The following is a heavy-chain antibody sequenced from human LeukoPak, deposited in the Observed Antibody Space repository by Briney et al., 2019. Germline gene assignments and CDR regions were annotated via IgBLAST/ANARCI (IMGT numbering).Heavy chain of an antibody. Sequence: SETLSLTCTVSGGSISSYYWSWIRQPPGKGLEWIGYIYYSGSTNYNPSLKSRVTISVDTSKSQFSLKLSSVTAADTAVYYCARLAARGSSSYYYYYYGMDVWGQGTTVTVSS. CDR1: GGSISSYY. CDR2: IYYSGST. D-gene: IGHD6-6*01. CDR3: ARLAARGSSSYYYYYYGMDV. J-gene: IGHJ6*02. V-gene: IGHV4-59*08.